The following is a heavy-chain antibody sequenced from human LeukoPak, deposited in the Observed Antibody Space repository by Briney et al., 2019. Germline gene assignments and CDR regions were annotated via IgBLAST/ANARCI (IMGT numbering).Heavy chain of an antibody. J-gene: IGHJ5*02. Sequence: SETLSLTCAVYGGSFSGYYWSWIRQPPGKGLEWIGEINHSGSTYYNPSLKSRVTISVDTSKNQFSLKLSSVTAADTAVYYCARLVARIAVAGHFDPWGQGTLVTVSS. V-gene: IGHV4-34*01. CDR3: ARLVARIAVAGHFDP. CDR2: INHSGST. D-gene: IGHD6-19*01. CDR1: GGSFSGYY.